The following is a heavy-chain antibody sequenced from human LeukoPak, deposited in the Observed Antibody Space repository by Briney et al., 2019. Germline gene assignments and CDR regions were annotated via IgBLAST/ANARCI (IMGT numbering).Heavy chain of an antibody. CDR1: GYTFTSYD. V-gene: IGHV1-8*01. Sequence: ASVKVSCKASGYTFTSYDINWVRQATGQGLEWMGWMNPNSGNTGYAQKFQGGVTMTRNTSISTAYMELSSLRSEDTAVYYCARGGRAYYDFWRAPEFDNWFDPWGQGTLVTVSS. CDR2: MNPNSGNT. CDR3: ARGGRAYYDFWRAPEFDNWFDP. D-gene: IGHD3-3*01. J-gene: IGHJ5*02.